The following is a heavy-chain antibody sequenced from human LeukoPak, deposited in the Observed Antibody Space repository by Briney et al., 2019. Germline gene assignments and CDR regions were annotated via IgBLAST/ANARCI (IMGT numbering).Heavy chain of an antibody. D-gene: IGHD3-10*01. CDR2: ISSSGGSS. CDR1: GFTFSSHA. J-gene: IGHJ4*02. CDR3: VKDAGYFYGFDY. Sequence: PGGSLRLSCSASGFTFSSHAMHWVRQAPGKGLEFVSAISSSGGSSYYTDSVRDRFTISRDNSKNTLFLLMTSLRPEDTAVYYCVKDAGYFYGFDYWGQGNLVIVFS. V-gene: IGHV3-64D*08.